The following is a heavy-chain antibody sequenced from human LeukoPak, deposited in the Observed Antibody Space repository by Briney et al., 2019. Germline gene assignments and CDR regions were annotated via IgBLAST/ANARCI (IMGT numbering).Heavy chain of an antibody. Sequence: SETLSLTCAVYGGSFSGYYWSWIRQPPGKGLEWIGEINHSGSTNYNPSLKSRVTISVDTSKNQFSLRLSSVTAADTAVYYCARVRAGWFDPWGQGTLVTVSS. CDR1: GGSFSGYY. J-gene: IGHJ5*02. CDR3: ARVRAGWFDP. V-gene: IGHV4-34*01. CDR2: INHSGST.